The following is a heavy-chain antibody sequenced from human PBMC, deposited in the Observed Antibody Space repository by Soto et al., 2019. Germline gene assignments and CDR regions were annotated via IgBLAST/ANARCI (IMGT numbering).Heavy chain of an antibody. CDR2: IYFDGITT. Sequence: EVQLVESGGGVVQPGGSLRLSCTASGFTFNTHWMHWVRQAPGKGLVWVSRIYFDGITTDYADSVKGRLTVSRDNAKNTEDRHVNTLRDEDTAVYYSARGGAMGVDYWGQGTLVTVSS. J-gene: IGHJ4*02. V-gene: IGHV3-74*01. CDR1: GFTFNTHW. D-gene: IGHD1-26*01. CDR3: ARGGAMGVDY.